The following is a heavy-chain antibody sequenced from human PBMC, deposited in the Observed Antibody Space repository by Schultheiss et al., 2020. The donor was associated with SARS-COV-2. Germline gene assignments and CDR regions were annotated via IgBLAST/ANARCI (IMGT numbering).Heavy chain of an antibody. D-gene: IGHD2-2*01. V-gene: IGHV1-8*02. CDR2: MNPNSGNT. Sequence: ASVKVSCKASGYTFTSYDINWVRQATGQGLEWMGWMNPNSGNTGYAQKFQGRVTMTRDTSTSTVYMELSSLRAEDTAVYYCAKGPYCSSTSCSIYYYYYYGMDVWGQGTTVTVSS. J-gene: IGHJ6*02. CDR3: AKGPYCSSTSCSIYYYYYYGMDV. CDR1: GYTFTSYD.